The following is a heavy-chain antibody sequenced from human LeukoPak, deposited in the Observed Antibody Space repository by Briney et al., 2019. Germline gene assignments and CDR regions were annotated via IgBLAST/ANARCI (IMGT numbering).Heavy chain of an antibody. V-gene: IGHV1-69*02. D-gene: IGHD5-12*01. CDR3: VARGFYYGWFDP. CDR1: GGTFTDYS. Sequence: SVTVSCKAPGGTFTDYSISWVRQAPGQGLEWMGRIIPILNQANYAQKFQGRVTFPADTSTTTASMEVSSQKSEHTAVSYCVARGFYYGWFDPWGQGTLVTVYS. J-gene: IGHJ5*02. CDR2: IIPILNQA.